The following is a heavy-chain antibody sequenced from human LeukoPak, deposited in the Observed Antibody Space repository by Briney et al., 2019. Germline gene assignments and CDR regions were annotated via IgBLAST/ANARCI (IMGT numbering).Heavy chain of an antibody. J-gene: IGHJ4*02. V-gene: IGHV1-8*01. CDR1: GYTFTSYD. Sequence: RASVKVSCKASGYTFTSYDINWVRQATGQGLEWMGWMNPNSGNTGYAQKFQGRVTMTRNTSISTAYMELSSLRSEDTAVYYCAREGPSVRGVIGEIDYWGQGTLVTVSS. D-gene: IGHD3-10*01. CDR3: AREGPSVRGVIGEIDY. CDR2: MNPNSGNT.